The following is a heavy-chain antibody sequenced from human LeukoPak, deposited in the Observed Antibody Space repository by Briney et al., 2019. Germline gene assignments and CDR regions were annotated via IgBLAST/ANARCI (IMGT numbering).Heavy chain of an antibody. Sequence: PSETLSLTCAVYGGSFSGYYWSWIRQPPGKGLEWIGEINHSGSTNYNPSLKSRVTISVDTSKNQFSLKLSSVTAADTAVYYCGGGGTIAAAGVDYWGQGTLVTVSS. D-gene: IGHD6-13*01. V-gene: IGHV4-34*01. J-gene: IGHJ4*02. CDR3: GGGGTIAAAGVDY. CDR2: INHSGST. CDR1: GGSFSGYY.